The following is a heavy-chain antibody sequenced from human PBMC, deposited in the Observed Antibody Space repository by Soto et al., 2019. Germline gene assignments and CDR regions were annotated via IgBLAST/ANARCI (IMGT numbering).Heavy chain of an antibody. Sequence: QVQLVESGGGLVKPGGSLRLSCAASGFTFSDYYMSWIRQAPGKGLEWVSYISSSSSYTNYADSVKGRFTISRDNAKNSLYLQMNSLRAEGTAVSYCARVPYYFTSGTDYGMDVWGQGTTVTVS. CDR3: ARVPYYFTSGTDYGMDV. CDR2: ISSSSSYT. V-gene: IGHV3-11*06. CDR1: GFTFSDYY. J-gene: IGHJ6*02. D-gene: IGHD3-10*01.